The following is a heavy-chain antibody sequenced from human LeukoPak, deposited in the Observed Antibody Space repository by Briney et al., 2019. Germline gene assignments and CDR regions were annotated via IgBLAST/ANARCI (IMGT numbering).Heavy chain of an antibody. CDR2: MNPNSGNT. CDR1: GYTFTSYD. V-gene: IGHV1-8*01. CDR3: ARGNGDWNYGTFDY. Sequence: APVKVSCKASGYTFTSYDINWVRQATGQGLEWMGWMNPNSGNTGYAQKFQGRVTMTRNTSISTAYMELSSLRSEDTAVYYCARGNGDWNYGTFDYWGQGTLVTVSS. J-gene: IGHJ4*02. D-gene: IGHD1-7*01.